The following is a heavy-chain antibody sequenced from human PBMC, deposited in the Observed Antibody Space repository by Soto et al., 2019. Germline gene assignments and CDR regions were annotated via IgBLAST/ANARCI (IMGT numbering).Heavy chain of an antibody. CDR3: ATHRIIAARPHFDY. CDR2: FSAGGRT. D-gene: IGHD6-6*01. J-gene: IGHJ4*02. V-gene: IGHV3-23*01. CDR1: GFSFSNYA. Sequence: GGSLRLSCAASGFSFSNYALSWVRQAPGKGLEWVSTFSAGGRTYYAASVKGRFTIARDTSASTAYMELSSLRSEDTAVYYCATHRIIAARPHFDYWGQGTLVTVSS.